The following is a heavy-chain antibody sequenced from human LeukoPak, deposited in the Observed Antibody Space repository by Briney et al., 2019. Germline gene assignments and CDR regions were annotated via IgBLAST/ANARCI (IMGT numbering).Heavy chain of an antibody. D-gene: IGHD4-17*01. V-gene: IGHV4-34*01. CDR2: INHSGST. CDR1: GGSFSGYY. CDR3: ARCEADDYGDSSYFDY. Sequence: SETLSLTCAVYGGSFSGYYWSWIRQPPGKGLEWIGEINHSGSTNYNPSLKSRVTISVDTSKNQFPLKLSSVTAADTAVYYCARCEADDYGDSSYFDYWGQGTLVTVSS. J-gene: IGHJ4*02.